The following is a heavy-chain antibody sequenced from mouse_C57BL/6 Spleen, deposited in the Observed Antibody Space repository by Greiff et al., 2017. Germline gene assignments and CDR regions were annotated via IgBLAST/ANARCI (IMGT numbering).Heavy chain of an antibody. V-gene: IGHV1-50*01. CDR2: IDPSDSYT. Sequence: QVQLQQPGAELVKPGASVKLSCKASGYTFTSYWMQWVKQRPGQGLEWIGEIDPSDSYTNYNQKFKGKATLTVDTSTSTAYMQLSSRTSEDAAGDYCASHWRGYYYGSSYDAMDYWGQGTSVTVSS. CDR1: GYTFTSYW. CDR3: ASHWRGYYYGSSYDAMDY. D-gene: IGHD1-1*01. J-gene: IGHJ4*01.